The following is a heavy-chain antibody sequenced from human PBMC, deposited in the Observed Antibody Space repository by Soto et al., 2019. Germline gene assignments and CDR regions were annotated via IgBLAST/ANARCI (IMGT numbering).Heavy chain of an antibody. CDR1: GYSFTSYW. Sequence: VESLKISCKGSGYSFTSYWISCVLEMPVKGLEWMGRIDPSDSYTNYSPSFRGHVTISADKSISTAYLQWSSLKASDTAMYYCARLPPPPPYYYYGMDVWGQGTTVTVSS. CDR2: IDPSDSYT. J-gene: IGHJ6*02. CDR3: ARLPPPPPYYYYGMDV. V-gene: IGHV5-10-1*01.